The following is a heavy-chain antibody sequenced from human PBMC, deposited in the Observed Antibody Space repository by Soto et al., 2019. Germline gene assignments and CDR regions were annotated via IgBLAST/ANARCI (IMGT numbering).Heavy chain of an antibody. D-gene: IGHD3-3*01. CDR2: IYYSGST. CDR3: ARVWRGSRQGFDP. J-gene: IGHJ5*02. V-gene: IGHV4-31*01. Sequence: QVQMQESGPGLVKPSQTLSLTCTVSGGSISSGHYYWNWIRQHPWKGLEGIRYIYYSGSTYYNPSLKGLGTISVDTSKNQFPLKLGSVTAAVTAMYYCARVWRGSRQGFDPWGQGTLVTVS. CDR1: GGSISSGHYY.